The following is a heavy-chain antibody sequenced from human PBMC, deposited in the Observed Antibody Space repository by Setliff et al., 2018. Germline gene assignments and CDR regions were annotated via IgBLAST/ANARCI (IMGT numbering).Heavy chain of an antibody. CDR1: GGTFSSYD. D-gene: IGHD3-3*01. CDR2: INPGDGST. V-gene: IGHV1-46*01. CDR3: ARENTAKNFWGEESDY. J-gene: IGHJ4*02. Sequence: GASVKVSCKASGGTFSSYDISWVRQAPGQGLECLGVINPGDGSTTYAQKFQGRVKMTRDTSTNTVYMQLNSLRFEDRAVYSCARENTAKNFWGEESDYWGQGTLVTVSS.